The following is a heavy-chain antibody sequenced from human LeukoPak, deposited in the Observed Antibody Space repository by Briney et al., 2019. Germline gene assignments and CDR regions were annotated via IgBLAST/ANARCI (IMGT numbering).Heavy chain of an antibody. CDR3: GRGWAVDF. V-gene: IGHV4-38-2*02. Sequence: SETLSLTCTVTGYSITSDHFWGWVRQPPGKGLEWIGNVYQSKTTSYNPSLESRVTISLDTSRNQFSLKLSSVTAADTAVYYCGRGWAVDFWGQGTLVTVSS. J-gene: IGHJ4*02. CDR1: GYSITSDHF. CDR2: VYQSKTT. D-gene: IGHD5-24*01.